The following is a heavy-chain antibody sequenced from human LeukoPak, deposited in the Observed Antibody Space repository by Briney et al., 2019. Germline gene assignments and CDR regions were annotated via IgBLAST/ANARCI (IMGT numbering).Heavy chain of an antibody. CDR1: GFSLSSYS. Sequence: GGSLRLSCAASGFSLSSYSMNWVRQAPGKGLEWVSSIGSTSSHIYYADSVKGRFTISRDNAKNSLYLQMNSLRAEDTAVYYCARDPNSYDYWGQGTLVTVSS. CDR3: ARDPNSYDY. V-gene: IGHV3-21*01. J-gene: IGHJ4*02. CDR2: IGSTSSHI. D-gene: IGHD4-23*01.